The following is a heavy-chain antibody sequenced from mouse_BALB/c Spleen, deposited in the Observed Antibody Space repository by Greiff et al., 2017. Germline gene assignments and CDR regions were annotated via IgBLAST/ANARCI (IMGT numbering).Heavy chain of an antibody. Sequence: VQLQQSGPELVKPGASVKMSCKASGYTFTSYYIHWVKQRPGQGLEWIGWIYPGDGSTKYNEKFKGKTTLTADKSSSTAYMLLSSLTSEDSAIYFGARRVLRPNYAMDYWGQGTSVTVSS. J-gene: IGHJ4*01. V-gene: IGHV1S56*01. CDR1: GYTFTSYY. CDR2: IYPGDGST. D-gene: IGHD1-2*01. CDR3: ARRVLRPNYAMDY.